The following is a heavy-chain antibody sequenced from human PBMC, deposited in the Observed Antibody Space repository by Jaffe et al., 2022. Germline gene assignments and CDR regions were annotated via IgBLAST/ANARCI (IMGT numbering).Heavy chain of an antibody. CDR1: GFSLSNARMG. CDR3: ARTGDCTGGVCHDAFDI. D-gene: IGHD2-8*02. V-gene: IGHV2-26*01. CDR2: IFSNDEK. J-gene: IGHJ3*02. Sequence: QVTLKESGPVLVKPTETLTLTCTVSGFSLSNARMGVSWIRQPPGKALEWLAHIFSNDEKSYSTSLKSRLTISKDTSKSQVVLTMTNMDPVDTATYYCARTGDCTGGVCHDAFDIWGQGTMVTVSS.